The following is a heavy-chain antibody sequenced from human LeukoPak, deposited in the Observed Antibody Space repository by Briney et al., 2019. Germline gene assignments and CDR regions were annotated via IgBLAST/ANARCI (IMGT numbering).Heavy chain of an antibody. J-gene: IGHJ3*02. CDR1: VGSICSSSYY. CDR3: ASLPRYCSGGTCRDTFDI. D-gene: IGHD2-15*01. Sequence: SETLSLTSTVSVGSICSSSYYWGWIRQRPGKGLEWIRSIYYSGSTYYNPTLKSRVTISVDTSKSQFSLKLSSVTAADTAMYYCASLPRYCSGGTCRDTFDIWGQGTMVTVSS. CDR2: IYYSGST. V-gene: IGHV4-39*01.